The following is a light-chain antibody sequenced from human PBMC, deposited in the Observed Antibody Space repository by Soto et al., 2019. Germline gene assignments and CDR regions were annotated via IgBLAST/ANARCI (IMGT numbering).Light chain of an antibody. Sequence: QSVLTQPPSVTGAPGQRVTISCSGSNSNIGADYGVHWYQQFPETAPKLLIYDNTNRPSGVPDRFSGSKSGTSASLAITGLQAEDEADYYRQSFDSSFIGLVFGGGTQLTVL. J-gene: IGLJ2*01. CDR1: NSNIGADYG. CDR2: DNT. V-gene: IGLV1-40*01. CDR3: QSFDSSFIGLV.